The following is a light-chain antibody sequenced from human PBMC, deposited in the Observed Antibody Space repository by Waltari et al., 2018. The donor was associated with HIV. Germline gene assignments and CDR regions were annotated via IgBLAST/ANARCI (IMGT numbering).Light chain of an antibody. CDR3: SSYVNTDTLI. J-gene: IGLJ2*01. CDR2: EVH. V-gene: IGLV2-14*01. CDR1: STDIGFYNL. Sequence: HSALTQPASVSGSPGQSITISCTGSSTDIGFYNLVSCYQQHPGKAPHLIIYEVHSRPSGVPDRFSGSKSGNTASLTISMLQADDEADYYCSSYVNTDTLIFGGGTKLTVL.